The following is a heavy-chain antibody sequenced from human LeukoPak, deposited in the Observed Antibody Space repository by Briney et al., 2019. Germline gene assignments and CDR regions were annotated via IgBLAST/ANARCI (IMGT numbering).Heavy chain of an antibody. Sequence: GASVKVSCKASGYTFTSYYMHWVRQAPGQGLEWMGIISPTGGDTRYAQNFQGRVTMTRDTSTSTVYMELSSLRSEDTAVYYCARDLELKMVTGYFDYWGQGTPVTVSS. CDR3: ARDLELKMVTGYFDY. V-gene: IGHV1-46*01. CDR2: ISPTGGDT. J-gene: IGHJ4*02. D-gene: IGHD5-24*01. CDR1: GYTFTSYY.